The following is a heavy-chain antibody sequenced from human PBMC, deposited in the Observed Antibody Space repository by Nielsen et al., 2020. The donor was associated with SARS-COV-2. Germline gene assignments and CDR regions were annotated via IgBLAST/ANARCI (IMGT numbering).Heavy chain of an antibody. V-gene: IGHV3-48*01. CDR1: GFTFSSYS. CDR2: ISSSSSTI. Sequence: GESLKISCAASGFTFSSYSMNWVRQAPGKGLEWVSYISSSSSTIYYADSVKGRFTISRDNAKNSLYLQMNSLRAEDTALYYCATQSSWFGELNGMDVWGQGTTVTVSS. CDR3: ATQSSWFGELNGMDV. D-gene: IGHD3-10*01. J-gene: IGHJ6*02.